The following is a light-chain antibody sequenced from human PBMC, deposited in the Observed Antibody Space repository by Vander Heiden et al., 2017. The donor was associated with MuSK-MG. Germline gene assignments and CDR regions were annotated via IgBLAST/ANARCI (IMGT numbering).Light chain of an antibody. CDR3: ASWDDSLNGPV. J-gene: IGLJ3*02. CDR2: SNN. Sequence: QSVLTQPPSASGTPGQRVTVSGSGSSSNIRDNFVNWYQQLPGTAPKLLIYSNNRRPSGVPDRFSGSKSGTSASLAISGLQSADEADYHCASWDDSLNGPVFGGGTKLTVL. V-gene: IGLV1-44*01. CDR1: SSNIRDNF.